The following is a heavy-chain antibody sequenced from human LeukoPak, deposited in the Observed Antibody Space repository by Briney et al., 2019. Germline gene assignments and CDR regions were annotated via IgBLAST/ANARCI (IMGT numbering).Heavy chain of an antibody. Sequence: ASVKVSCTASGGTFSSYAISWVRQAPGQGLEWMGGIIPIFGTANYAQKFQGRVTITADESTSTAYMELSSLRSEDTAVYYCARGIEFSYYYYYGMDVWGQGTTVTVSS. D-gene: IGHD3-10*01. J-gene: IGHJ6*02. CDR1: GGTFSSYA. V-gene: IGHV1-69*13. CDR3: ARGIEFSYYYYYGMDV. CDR2: IIPIFGTA.